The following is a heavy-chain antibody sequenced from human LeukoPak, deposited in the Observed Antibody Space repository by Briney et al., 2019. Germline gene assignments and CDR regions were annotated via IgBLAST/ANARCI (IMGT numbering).Heavy chain of an antibody. CDR3: TRDRWSQWELPGYMDV. CDR1: GGSIVSSSYY. CDR2: VYYSGSS. D-gene: IGHD1-26*01. V-gene: IGHV4-39*07. Sequence: SETLSLTCTVSGGSIVSSSYYWGWIRQPPGKGLEWIGYVYYSGSSSYNPSLRSRVTISVDTSKNQFSLKLSSVTAADTAVYYCTRDRWSQWELPGYMDVWGKGTTVTVSS. J-gene: IGHJ6*03.